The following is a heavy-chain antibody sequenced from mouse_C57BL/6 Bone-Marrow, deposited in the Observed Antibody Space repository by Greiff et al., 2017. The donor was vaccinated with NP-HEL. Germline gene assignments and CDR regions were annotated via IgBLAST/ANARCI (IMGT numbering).Heavy chain of an antibody. CDR3: ARRHYYGSPYYFDY. V-gene: IGHV1-76*01. D-gene: IGHD1-1*01. CDR2: IYPGSGNT. J-gene: IGHJ2*01. Sequence: QVQLQQSGAELVRPGASVKLSCKASGYTFTDYYINWVKQRPGQGLEWIARIYPGSGNTYYNEKFTGKSTLTSEKSSSTAYMQLSSLTSEDSAVYFCARRHYYGSPYYFDYWGQGTTLTVSS. CDR1: GYTFTDYY.